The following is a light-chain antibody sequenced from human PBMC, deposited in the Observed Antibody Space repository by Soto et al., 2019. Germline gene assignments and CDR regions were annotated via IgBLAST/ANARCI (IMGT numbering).Light chain of an antibody. V-gene: IGLV2-14*01. CDR2: EVF. CDR3: CSYTTTSTFV. J-gene: IGLJ2*01. CDR1: SSDVGGYDY. Sequence: QSALTQPASVSGSPGQSITIPCTGTSSDVGGYDYVSWYQQHPGKVPKLMIFEVFRRPSGIPTRFSGSKSGNTASLTISGLQAEDEADYYCCSYTTTSTFVFGGGTKLTVL.